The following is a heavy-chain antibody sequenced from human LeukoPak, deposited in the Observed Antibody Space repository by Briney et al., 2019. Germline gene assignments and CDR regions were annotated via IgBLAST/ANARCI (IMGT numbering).Heavy chain of an antibody. V-gene: IGHV4-39*01. J-gene: IGHJ2*01. D-gene: IGHD3-10*01. CDR3: ARPYGSGSYFDL. Sequence: SETLSLTCTVSGGSISSSGYYWGWIRQPPGKGLEWVGTIYYSGTTYYNPSLKSRLTISVDTSRNQFSLKLSSVTAADTAVYYCARPYGSGSYFDLWGRGTLVTVSS. CDR2: IYYSGTT. CDR1: GGSISSSGYY.